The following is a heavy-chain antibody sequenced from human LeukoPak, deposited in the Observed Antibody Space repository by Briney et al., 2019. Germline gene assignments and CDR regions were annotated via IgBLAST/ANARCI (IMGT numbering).Heavy chain of an antibody. V-gene: IGHV3-23*01. CDR2: IGASGGST. J-gene: IGHJ4*02. CDR3: ATATYGSGSYYSDY. D-gene: IGHD3-10*01. Sequence: PGGSLRLSCAASGFTFSSSAMTWVRLAPGKGLEWVSAIGASGGSTYYADSVKGRFTISRDNSKNTLYLQMNSLRAEDTAVYYCATATYGSGSYYSDYWGQGTLVTVSS. CDR1: GFTFSSSA.